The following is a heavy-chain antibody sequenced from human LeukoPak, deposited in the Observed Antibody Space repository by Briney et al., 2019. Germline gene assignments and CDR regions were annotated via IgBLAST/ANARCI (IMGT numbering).Heavy chain of an antibody. CDR1: GYTFTSYG. CDR3: ARDPHQQQLSPYYFDY. Sequence: ASVKVSCEASGYTFTSYGISWVRHAPGQGLEWMGWISAYNGNTNYAQKLQGRDTMTTDTSTSTAYMELRSLRSDDTAVYYCARDPHQQQLSPYYFDYWGQGTLVTVSS. D-gene: IGHD6-13*01. V-gene: IGHV1-18*04. J-gene: IGHJ4*02. CDR2: ISAYNGNT.